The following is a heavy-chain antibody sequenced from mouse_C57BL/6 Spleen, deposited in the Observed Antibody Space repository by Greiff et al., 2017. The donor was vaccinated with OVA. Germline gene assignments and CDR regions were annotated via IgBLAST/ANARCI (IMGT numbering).Heavy chain of an antibody. D-gene: IGHD1-1*01. V-gene: IGHV1-82*01. J-gene: IGHJ2*01. CDR1: GYAFSSSW. Sequence: VQVVESGPELVKPGASVKISCKASGYAFSSSWMNWVKQRPGKGLEWIGRIYPGDGDTNYNGKFKGKATLTADKSSSTAYMQLSSLTSEDSAVYFCARRDYYGSSDYWGQGTTLTVSS. CDR3: ARRDYYGSSDY. CDR2: IYPGDGDT.